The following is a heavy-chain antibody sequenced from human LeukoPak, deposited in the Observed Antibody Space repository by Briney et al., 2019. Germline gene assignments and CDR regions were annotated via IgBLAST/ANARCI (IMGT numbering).Heavy chain of an antibody. CDR3: AKEIVAVAGHSYYYGMDV. V-gene: IGHV3-9*01. CDR2: ISWNSGSI. J-gene: IGHJ6*02. CDR1: GFTFSSYA. Sequence: GGSLRLSCAASGFTFSSYAMSWVRQAPGKGLEWVSGISWNSGSIGYADSVKGRFTISRDNAENSLYLQMNSLRAEDTALYYCAKEIVAVAGHSYYYGMDVWGQGTTVTASS. D-gene: IGHD6-19*01.